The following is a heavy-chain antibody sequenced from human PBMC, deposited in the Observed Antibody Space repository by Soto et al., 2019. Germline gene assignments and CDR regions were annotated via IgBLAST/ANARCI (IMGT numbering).Heavy chain of an antibody. CDR1: GFTFSTYE. Sequence: EAQLVESGGGFVQPGVSLRLSCAASGFTFSTYEMHWVRQAPGKGLEYGSGISNNGAHTDYAKSVKGRFTISRDNSENTLYRQMGSLRAEDMALYYCARRGYGSRWPNVYMDVWGKGTTVTVSS. CDR3: ARRGYGSRWPNVYMDV. J-gene: IGHJ6*03. D-gene: IGHD6-13*01. CDR2: ISNNGAHT. V-gene: IGHV3-64*01.